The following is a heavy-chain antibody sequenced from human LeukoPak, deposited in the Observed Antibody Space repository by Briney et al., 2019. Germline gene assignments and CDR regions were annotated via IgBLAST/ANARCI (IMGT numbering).Heavy chain of an antibody. CDR1: GFTFSSYG. J-gene: IGHJ5*02. D-gene: IGHD3-3*01. CDR2: ISYDGSNK. Sequence: GGSLRLSCAASGFTFSSYGMHWVRQAPGKGLEWVAVISYDGSNKYYADSVKGRFTISRDNSKNTLYLQMNSLRAEDTAVYYCARGFWSGYWSIGWFDPWGQGTLVTVSS. V-gene: IGHV3-30*19. CDR3: ARGFWSGYWSIGWFDP.